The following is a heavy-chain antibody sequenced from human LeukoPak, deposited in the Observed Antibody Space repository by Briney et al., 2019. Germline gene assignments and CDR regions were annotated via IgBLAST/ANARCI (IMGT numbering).Heavy chain of an antibody. V-gene: IGHV3-11*01. J-gene: IGHJ4*02. CDR2: ISSGGSTI. CDR3: ARDGSGSYSSGKFDY. Sequence: PGGSLRLSCAASGFTFSDYYMSWIRQAPGKGLGWVSYISSGGSTIYYADSVKGRFTISRDNAKNSLYLQMNSLRAEDTAVYYCARDGSGSYSSGKFDYWGQGTLVTVSS. CDR1: GFTFSDYY. D-gene: IGHD3-10*01.